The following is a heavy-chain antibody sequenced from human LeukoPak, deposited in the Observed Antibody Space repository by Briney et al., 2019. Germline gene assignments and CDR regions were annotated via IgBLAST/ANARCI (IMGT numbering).Heavy chain of an antibody. CDR3: ARDIYGYYGMDV. CDR2: ISGSGSTI. D-gene: IGHD3-16*01. Sequence: GGSLRLSCAASVFTFSSYSMNWVRQAPWKGLEWVSYISGSGSTIYYADSVKGRFTISRDNARTSLYLQMNSLRAEDTAVYYCARDIYGYYGMDVWGQGTTVTVSS. V-gene: IGHV3-48*01. CDR1: VFTFSSYS. J-gene: IGHJ6*02.